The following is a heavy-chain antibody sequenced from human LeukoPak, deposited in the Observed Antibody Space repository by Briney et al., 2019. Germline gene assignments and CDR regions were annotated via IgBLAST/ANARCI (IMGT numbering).Heavy chain of an antibody. Sequence: GGSLRLSCAASGFTFSDYWMSWLRQAPGKGLEWVANIKKDGSEKSYVDSVKGRFTISRDNAKNSLYLQMSSLRAEDTAVYYCARSKNWNDYWGQGTLVTVSS. CDR2: IKKDGSEK. CDR3: ARSKNWNDY. V-gene: IGHV3-7*01. CDR1: GFTFSDYW. D-gene: IGHD1-1*01. J-gene: IGHJ4*02.